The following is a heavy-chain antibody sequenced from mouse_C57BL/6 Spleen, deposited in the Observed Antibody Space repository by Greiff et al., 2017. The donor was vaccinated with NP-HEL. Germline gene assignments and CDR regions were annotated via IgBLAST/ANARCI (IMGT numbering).Heavy chain of an antibody. CDR2: IYPGNGDT. J-gene: IGHJ1*03. CDR3: ARGNYGSSYHWYFDV. CDR1: GYTFTSYN. Sequence: LQQSGAELVRPGASVKMSCKASGYTFTSYNMHWVKQTPRQGLEWIGAIYPGNGDTSYNQKFKGKATLTVDKSSSTAYMQLSSLTSEDSAVYFSARGNYGSSYHWYFDVWGTGTTVTVSS. V-gene: IGHV1-12*01. D-gene: IGHD1-1*01.